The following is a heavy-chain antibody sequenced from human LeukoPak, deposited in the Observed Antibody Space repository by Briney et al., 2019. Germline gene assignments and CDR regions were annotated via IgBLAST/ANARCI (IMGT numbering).Heavy chain of an antibody. CDR3: AREPGWFDP. V-gene: IGHV4-34*01. CDR2: INHSGST. CDR1: GGSFSGYY. J-gene: IGHJ5*02. Sequence: SETLSLTCAVYGGSFSGYYWSWIRQPPGKGLEWIGEINHSGSTNYNPSLKSRVTISVDTSKNQFSLKLSPVTAADTAVYYCAREPGWFDPWGQGTLVTVSS.